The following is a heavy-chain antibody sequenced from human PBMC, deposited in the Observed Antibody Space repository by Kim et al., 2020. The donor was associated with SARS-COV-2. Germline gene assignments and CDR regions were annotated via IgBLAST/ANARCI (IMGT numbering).Heavy chain of an antibody. D-gene: IGHD6-19*01. J-gene: IGHJ4*02. Sequence: SNPSLKSRVTISVDTSKNQFSLKLSSVTAADTAVYYCARVIAVAGTAFDYWGQGTLVTVSS. CDR3: ARVIAVAGTAFDY. V-gene: IGHV4-30-2*04.